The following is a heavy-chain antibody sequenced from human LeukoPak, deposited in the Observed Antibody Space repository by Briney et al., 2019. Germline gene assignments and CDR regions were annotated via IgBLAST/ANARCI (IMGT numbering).Heavy chain of an antibody. Sequence: PGGSLRLSCAASGFTFDDYAMHWVRQAPGKGLEWVSGISWNSGSIGYADSVKGRFTISRDNAKNSLYLQMNSLRAEDTALYYCAKGVMSSWYPMGAFDIWGQGTMVTVSS. CDR2: ISWNSGSI. CDR3: AKGVMSSWYPMGAFDI. J-gene: IGHJ3*02. CDR1: GFTFDDYA. V-gene: IGHV3-9*01. D-gene: IGHD6-13*01.